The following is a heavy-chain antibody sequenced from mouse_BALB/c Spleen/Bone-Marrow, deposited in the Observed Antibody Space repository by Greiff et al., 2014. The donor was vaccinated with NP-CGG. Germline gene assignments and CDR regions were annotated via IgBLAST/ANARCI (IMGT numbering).Heavy chain of an antibody. J-gene: IGHJ1*01. V-gene: IGHV5-6-5*01. CDR3: ARGHTSGSSYWSLDL. Sequence: EVKLMESGGGLVKPGGSLELPCAASGFTFSSYAMSWVRQTPEKRLEWVASISRGGSTYYPDSVKGRFTISRDNARNILYLQMSSLRSEDTAMYYCARGHTSGSSYWSLDLRGAGTTFTVSS. D-gene: IGHD1-1*01. CDR2: ISRGGST. CDR1: GFTFSSYA.